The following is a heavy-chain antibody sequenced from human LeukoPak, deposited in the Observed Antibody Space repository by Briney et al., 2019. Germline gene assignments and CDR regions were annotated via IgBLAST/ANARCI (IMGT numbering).Heavy chain of an antibody. CDR2: IYPGDSDT. J-gene: IGHJ6*02. V-gene: IGHV5-51*01. D-gene: IGHD2-2*01. CDR1: GYSFTSHW. CDR3: ARLGYCSSPSCYYGMDV. Sequence: GESLKISCKVSGYSFTSHWIGWVRQMPGKGLEWMGIIYPGDSDTRYSPSFQGQVTTSADKSISTAYLQWSSLKASDTAIYYCARLGYCSSPSCYYGMDVWGQGTTVTVSS.